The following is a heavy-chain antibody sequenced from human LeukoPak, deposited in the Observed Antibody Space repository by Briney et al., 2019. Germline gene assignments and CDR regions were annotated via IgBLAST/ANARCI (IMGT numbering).Heavy chain of an antibody. CDR1: GYTFTSYG. D-gene: IGHD1-1*01. J-gene: IGHJ6*02. V-gene: IGHV1-18*01. CDR2: ISAYNGNT. CDR3: ARVWADLQFVGKIYGMDV. Sequence: ASVKVSCKASGYTFTSYGISWVRQAPGQGLEWMGWISAYNGNTNYAQKLQGRVTMTTDTSTSTAYMELRSLRSDDTAVYYCARVWADLQFVGKIYGMDVWGQGTTVTVSS.